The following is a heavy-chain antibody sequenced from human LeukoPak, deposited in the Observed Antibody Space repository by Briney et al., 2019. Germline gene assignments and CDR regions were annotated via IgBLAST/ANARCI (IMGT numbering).Heavy chain of an antibody. V-gene: IGHV3-23*01. CDR3: ANPVHYVPQNWFDP. CDR1: GFNFSSYA. Sequence: NPGGSLRLSCGAPGFNFSSYAMRRGRQAPGKGGGGGSAISGSGGSTYYADSVKGRFTISRDNSKNTLYLQMNSLRAEDTAVYYCANPVHYVPQNWFDPWGQGTLVTVSS. CDR2: ISGSGGST. J-gene: IGHJ5*02. D-gene: IGHD2-2*01.